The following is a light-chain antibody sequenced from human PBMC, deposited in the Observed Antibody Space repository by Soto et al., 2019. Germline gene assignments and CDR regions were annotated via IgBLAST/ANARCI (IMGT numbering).Light chain of an antibody. CDR3: RQTYGTPLT. V-gene: IGKV1-39*01. J-gene: IGKJ4*01. CDR2: AAS. CDR1: QSISNY. Sequence: DMEMTQSPSSLSASVGDRVTITCRASQSISNYLNWYQHKPGKVPKLLIYAASSLQSGVPTRFSGSGSGTQVVLTINSLQPQEFVTYYCRQTYGTPLTVGGGTKMDIK.